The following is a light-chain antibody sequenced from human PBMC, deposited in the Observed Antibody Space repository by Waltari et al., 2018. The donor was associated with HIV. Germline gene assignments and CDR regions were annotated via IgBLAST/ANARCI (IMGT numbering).Light chain of an antibody. CDR3: CAYAGGLE. CDR2: NDI. Sequence: QPILTQPPSASGAPGEGVVIFCSGNDSNIGASPVNWYQQLPSASPKLIIFNDIQRPSGVPDRFSGSKSADTASLTISGLQAEDEADYYCCAYAGGLEFGGGTKLTVL. V-gene: IGLV1-44*01. CDR1: DSNIGASP. J-gene: IGLJ2*01.